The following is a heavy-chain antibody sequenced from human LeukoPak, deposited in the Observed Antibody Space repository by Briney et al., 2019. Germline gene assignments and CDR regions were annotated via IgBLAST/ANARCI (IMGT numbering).Heavy chain of an antibody. CDR3: VRDLDNPRSSCTSTTCIDV. V-gene: IGHV1-18*01. D-gene: IGHD2-2*01. CDR2: ISGYGGNI. J-gene: IGHJ6*02. Sequence: GASVKVSCKASGYTFINHGITWVRQAPGQGLEWMGWISGYGGNINYAQKFQGRVTMSTETSTSTAYMELTGLRSDDSAVYYCVRDLDNPRSSCTSTTCIDVWGQGTTVTVSS. CDR1: GYTFINHG.